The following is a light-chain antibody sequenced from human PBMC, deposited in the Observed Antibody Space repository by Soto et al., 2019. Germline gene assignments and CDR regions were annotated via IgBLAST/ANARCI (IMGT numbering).Light chain of an antibody. J-gene: IGLJ2*01. CDR1: SSNIGSNP. CDR3: AAWDDSLNGLV. V-gene: IGLV1-44*01. CDR2: GNN. Sequence: QAVVTQPPSASGTPGQRVTISCSGSSSNIGSNPVNWYQQLPGTAPKLLISGNNQRPSGVPDRFSGSKSGTSASLAISGLQSEDEADYYCAAWDDSLNGLVFGGGTKLTVL.